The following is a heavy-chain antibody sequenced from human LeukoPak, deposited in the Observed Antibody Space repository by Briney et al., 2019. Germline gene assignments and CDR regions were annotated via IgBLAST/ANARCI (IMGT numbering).Heavy chain of an antibody. D-gene: IGHD5-18*01. J-gene: IGHJ4*02. V-gene: IGHV1-8*01. CDR2: TNPSSRNR. CDR1: GYTFTDYE. Sequence: ASVKVSCKASGYTFTDYEINWVRQASGQGLEWMGWTNPSSRNRACAPKFEGRVTMTTDTSTSTAYMELRSLTSEDTAVYYCARNPSRSDTYFDLWGQGTLVTVSS. CDR3: ARNPSRSDTYFDL.